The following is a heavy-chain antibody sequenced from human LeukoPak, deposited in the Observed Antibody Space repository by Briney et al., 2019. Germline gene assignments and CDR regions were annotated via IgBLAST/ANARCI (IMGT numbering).Heavy chain of an antibody. CDR3: AKDLVAIFGVVIRITAFDY. V-gene: IGHV3-21*01. J-gene: IGHJ4*02. CDR1: GFTFSSYS. Sequence: GGSLRLSCAASGFTFSSYSMNWVRQAPGKGLEWVSSISSSSSYIYYADSVKGRFTISRDNAKNSLYLQMNSLRAEDTAVYYCAKDLVAIFGVVIRITAFDYWGQGTLVTVSS. D-gene: IGHD3-3*01. CDR2: ISSSSSYI.